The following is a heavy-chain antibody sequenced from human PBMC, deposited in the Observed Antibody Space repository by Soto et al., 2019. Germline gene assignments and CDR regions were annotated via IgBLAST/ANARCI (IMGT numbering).Heavy chain of an antibody. CDR2: IFWDDDK. V-gene: IGHV2-5*02. Sequence: QIPLTASGPTLAKPTQPLTLTCTFSGFSFSTGAVGVRPIRQPPGKALELLALIFWDDDKRYTPSLKNKITITKDTSRNQVVLTMTDLDPEDTATYYCGHVYWAASGTRYYFDHWGQGTLVTVSS. J-gene: IGHJ4*02. D-gene: IGHD6-13*01. CDR1: GFSFSTGAVG. CDR3: GHVYWAASGTRYYFDH.